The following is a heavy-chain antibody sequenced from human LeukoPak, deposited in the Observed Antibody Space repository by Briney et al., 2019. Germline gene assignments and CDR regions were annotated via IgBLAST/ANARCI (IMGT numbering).Heavy chain of an antibody. J-gene: IGHJ4*02. Sequence: GGSLRLSCAASGFTLSVHWMSWVRQAPGKGLEWVANIKQDGSEKYYVDSVKGRFTISRDNAKNTLYLQMNSLRADDTAVYYCAKTGGPWDWGQGTLVTVSS. CDR2: IKQDGSEK. D-gene: IGHD7-27*01. V-gene: IGHV3-7*03. CDR1: GFTLSVHW. CDR3: AKTGGPWD.